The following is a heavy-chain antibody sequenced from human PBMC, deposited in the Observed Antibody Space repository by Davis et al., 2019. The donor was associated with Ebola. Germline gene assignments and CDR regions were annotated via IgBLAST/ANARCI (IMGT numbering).Heavy chain of an antibody. J-gene: IGHJ5*02. D-gene: IGHD2-2*01. Sequence: GESLKISCAASGFTFSSYSMNWVRQAPGKGLEWVSSISSSSSYIYYADSVKGRFTISRDNAKNSLYLQMNSLRAEDTAVYYCARDHTRGVVVPAATQTRVGWFDPWGQGTLVTVSS. CDR1: GFTFSSYS. CDR3: ARDHTRGVVVPAATQTRVGWFDP. V-gene: IGHV3-21*01. CDR2: ISSSSSYI.